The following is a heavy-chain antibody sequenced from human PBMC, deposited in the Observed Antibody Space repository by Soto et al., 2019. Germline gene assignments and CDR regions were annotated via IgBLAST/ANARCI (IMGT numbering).Heavy chain of an antibody. D-gene: IGHD3-10*01. CDR3: AKDHFRGLDY. J-gene: IGHJ4*02. CDR1: GFTFSSYG. Sequence: GGSLRLSCAASGFTFSSYGMHWVRQAPGKGLEWVAVISYDGSNKYYADSVKGRFTISRDNSKNTLYLQMNSLRAEDTAVYYCAKDHFRGLDYWGQGTLVTVSS. V-gene: IGHV3-30*18. CDR2: ISYDGSNK.